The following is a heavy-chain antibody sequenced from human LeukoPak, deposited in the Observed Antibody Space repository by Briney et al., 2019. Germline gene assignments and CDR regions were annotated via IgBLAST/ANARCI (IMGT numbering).Heavy chain of an antibody. V-gene: IGHV4-59*01. Sequence: SETLSLTCTVSGGSISSYYWSWIRQPPGKGLEWIGYIYYSGSTNYNPSLKSRVTISVDTSKNQFSLKLSSVTAADTAVYYCARGRHYHHSNTLVWFGPWGQGTLVTVSS. CDR2: IYYSGST. D-gene: IGHD2/OR15-2a*01. CDR3: ARGRHYHHSNTLVWFGP. J-gene: IGHJ5*02. CDR1: GGSISSYY.